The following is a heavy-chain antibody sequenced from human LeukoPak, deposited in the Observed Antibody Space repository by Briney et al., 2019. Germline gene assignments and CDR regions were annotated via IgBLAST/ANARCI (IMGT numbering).Heavy chain of an antibody. V-gene: IGHV5-51*01. D-gene: IGHD3-22*01. J-gene: IGHJ3*02. CDR2: IYPGDSDT. CDR1: RYSFTRHW. CDR3: ARSYSSGSQDAFDI. Sequence: GESLKISCKGSRYSFTRHWTGWVRQMPGKGLEWMGIIYPGDSDTRYSPSFQGQVTMSADKSISTAYLQWSSLKASDTAMYYCARSYSSGSQDAFDIWGQGTMVTVSS.